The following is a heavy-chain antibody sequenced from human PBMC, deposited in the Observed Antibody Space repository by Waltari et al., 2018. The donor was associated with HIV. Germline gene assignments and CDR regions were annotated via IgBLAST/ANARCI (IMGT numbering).Heavy chain of an antibody. CDR3: AGDRCSGGSCYSPSG. D-gene: IGHD2-15*01. V-gene: IGHV3-30-3*01. CDR1: GFTFSSYA. CDR2: ISDDRSNK. J-gene: IGHJ4*02. Sequence: QVQLVESGGGVVQPGRSLRLSCAASGFTFSSYAMHWVRQAPGKGREGVVVISDDRSNKYYPDSVKGRFTICSDNAKNTLYLQMNSLRADDTAVYYCAGDRCSGGSCYSPSGWGQGTLVTVSS.